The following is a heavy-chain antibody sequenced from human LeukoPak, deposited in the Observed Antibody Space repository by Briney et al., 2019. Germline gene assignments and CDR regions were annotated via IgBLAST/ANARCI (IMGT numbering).Heavy chain of an antibody. V-gene: IGHV3-30*02. CDR3: AGVEGGDWFDP. J-gene: IGHJ5*02. CDR1: RFTFSSYG. CDR2: IRYDGSNK. D-gene: IGHD3-16*01. Sequence: PGGSLRLSCAGSRFTFSSYGMHWVRQAPGKGLEWVAFIRYDGSNKYYADSVKGRFTISRDNSKNTLYLQMNSLRPEDTAVYYCAGVEGGDWFDPWGQGTLVTVSS.